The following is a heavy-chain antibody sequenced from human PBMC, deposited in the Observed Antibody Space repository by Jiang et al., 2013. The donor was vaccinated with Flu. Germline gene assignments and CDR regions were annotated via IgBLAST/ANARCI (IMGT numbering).Heavy chain of an antibody. CDR1: NHTFTNSG. Sequence: KASNHTFTNSGVSWVRQAPGQGLEWMGWMSTYNGNTKYAQKLQGRVTMTTDTTTSTAYMELRSLRSDDTAVYYCARRNFYYDRSAYGFDLWGQGTLVTVSS. CDR2: MSTYNGNT. J-gene: IGHJ4*02. V-gene: IGHV1-18*01. CDR3: ARRNFYYDRSAYGFDL. D-gene: IGHD3-22*01.